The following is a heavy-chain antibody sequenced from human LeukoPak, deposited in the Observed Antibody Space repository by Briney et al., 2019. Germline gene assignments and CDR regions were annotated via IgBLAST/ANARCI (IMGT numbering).Heavy chain of an antibody. V-gene: IGHV3-48*04. D-gene: IGHD3-10*02. CDR2: ISSSGSTI. Sequence: GGSLRLSCAASGFSFSRYSMNWVRQAPGKGLEWVSYISSSGSTIYYADSVKGGFTISRDNAKNSLYLQMNSLRAEDTAVYYCAELGITMIGGVWGKGTTVTISS. J-gene: IGHJ6*04. CDR1: GFSFSRYS. CDR3: AELGITMIGGV.